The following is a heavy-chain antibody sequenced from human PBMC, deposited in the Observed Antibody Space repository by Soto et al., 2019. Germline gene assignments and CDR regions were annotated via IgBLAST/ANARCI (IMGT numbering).Heavy chain of an antibody. D-gene: IGHD6-13*01. CDR2: IYYSGST. V-gene: IGHV4-39*01. CDR3: ARQPTPYSSSWYSYCYYGMGV. J-gene: IGHJ6*02. Sequence: QLQLQESGPGLVKPSETLSLTCTVSGGSISSSSYYWGWIRQPPGKGLEWIGSIYYSGSTYYNPSLKSRVTYPLDMSKDQFSLKLSSVTAADTAVYYCARQPTPYSSSWYSYCYYGMGVWGQGTTVTVSS. CDR1: GGSISSSSYY.